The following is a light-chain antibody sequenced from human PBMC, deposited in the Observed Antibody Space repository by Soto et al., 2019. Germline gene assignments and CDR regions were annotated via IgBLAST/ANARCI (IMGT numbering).Light chain of an antibody. CDR3: QQYGSSLI. Sequence: EIVLTQSPGTLSLSPGERATLSCRASQSVSSSYLAWYQQKPGQAPSLLIYGASSRATGIPDRFSGSGSGTDFTLTISRLEPEDFAVYYCQQYGSSLIFGGGTKVEIK. CDR2: GAS. CDR1: QSVSSSY. J-gene: IGKJ4*01. V-gene: IGKV3-20*01.